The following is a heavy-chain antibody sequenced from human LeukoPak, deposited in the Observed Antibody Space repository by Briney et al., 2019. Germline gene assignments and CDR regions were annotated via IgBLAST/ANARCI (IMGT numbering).Heavy chain of an antibody. CDR2: IIPIFGTP. J-gene: IGHJ5*02. CDR1: GGTFSSYA. Sequence: SVKVSCKASGGTFSSYAITWVRQAPGQGLEWMGGIIPIFGTPNYAQKFQGRVTITADESTSTAYMELSSLRSEDTAVYYCATPPGGYYDSSGYLEYNWFDPWGQGTLVTVSS. CDR3: ATPPGGYYDSSGYLEYNWFDP. V-gene: IGHV1-69*01. D-gene: IGHD3-22*01.